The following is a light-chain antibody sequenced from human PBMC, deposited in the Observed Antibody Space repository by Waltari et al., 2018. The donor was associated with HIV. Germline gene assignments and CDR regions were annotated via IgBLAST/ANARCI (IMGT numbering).Light chain of an antibody. J-gene: IGKJ4*01. V-gene: IGKV4-1*01. CDR2: WAS. Sequence: DIVMNQSPESLTVSLGERDTINCTSNRSLFNPPNNKNYLAWYQQKPGQAPKLFIYWASTRARGVPERFIGSGSGADFNLTITNVQADDVATYFCYQYYSVFPVTFGGGTKVEIE. CDR3: YQYYSVFPVT. CDR1: RSLFNPPNNKNY.